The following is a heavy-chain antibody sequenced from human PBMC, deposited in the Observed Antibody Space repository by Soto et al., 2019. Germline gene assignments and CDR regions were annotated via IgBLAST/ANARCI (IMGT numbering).Heavy chain of an antibody. V-gene: IGHV3-30-3*01. Sequence: GGSLRLSCAASGFTFSSYAMHWVRQAPGKGLEWVAVISYDGSNKYYADSVKGRFTISRDNSKNTLYLQMNSLRAEDTAVYYCARDRRMSPTPFTDYGDYSGYYGMDVWGQGTTVTVSS. CDR3: ARDRRMSPTPFTDYGDYSGYYGMDV. CDR1: GFTFSSYA. CDR2: ISYDGSNK. J-gene: IGHJ6*02. D-gene: IGHD4-17*01.